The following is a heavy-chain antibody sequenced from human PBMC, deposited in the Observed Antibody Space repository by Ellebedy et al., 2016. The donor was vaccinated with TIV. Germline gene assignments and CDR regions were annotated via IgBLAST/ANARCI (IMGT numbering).Heavy chain of an antibody. CDR3: VKWPGVLGNWFDP. V-gene: IGHV3-64D*06. CDR1: GFTFSSYA. Sequence: GESLKISCSASGFTFSSYAMHWVRQAPGKGLEYVSAISSNGGSTYYADSVKGRFTISRDNSKNTLYLQMSSLRAEDTAVYYCVKWPGVLGNWFDPWGQGTLVTVSS. J-gene: IGHJ5*02. CDR2: ISSNGGST. D-gene: IGHD3-10*01.